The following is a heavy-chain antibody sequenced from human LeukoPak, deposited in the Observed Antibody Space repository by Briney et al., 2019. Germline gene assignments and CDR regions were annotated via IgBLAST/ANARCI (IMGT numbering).Heavy chain of an antibody. V-gene: IGHV3-11*01. D-gene: IGHD3-22*01. CDR3: TTNPYDRSGYHI. CDR1: GFTFTDFY. J-gene: IGHJ3*02. Sequence: GGSLRLSCVASGFTFTDFYMSWIRQAPGKGLEWVSYISTSGSNIYYADSVKGRFTISRDNAKNSVYLQMNSLRAEDTAMYYCTTNPYDRSGYHIWGQGTMVTVSS. CDR2: ISTSGSNI.